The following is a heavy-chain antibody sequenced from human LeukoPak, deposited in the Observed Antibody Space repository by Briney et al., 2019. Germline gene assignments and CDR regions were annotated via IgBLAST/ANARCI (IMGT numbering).Heavy chain of an antibody. Sequence: SETLSLTCTVSGASISSYHWSWIRQSPGNGLEWIGYIYYNGNTNYNPSLKGRVTISVDSSKNQFSLRLSSVTAADTAVYYCARVAVSAREYFDYWGQGTLVTVSS. J-gene: IGHJ4*02. CDR1: GASISSYH. CDR2: IYYNGNT. D-gene: IGHD2-21*02. CDR3: ARVAVSAREYFDY. V-gene: IGHV4-59*01.